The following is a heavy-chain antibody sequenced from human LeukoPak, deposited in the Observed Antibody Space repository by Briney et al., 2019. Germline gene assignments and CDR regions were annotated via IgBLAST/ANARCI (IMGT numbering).Heavy chain of an antibody. V-gene: IGHV4-34*01. CDR3: ARRLSQGPHTGIDY. D-gene: IGHD2/OR15-2a*01. CDR1: GGSFSGYY. J-gene: IGHJ4*02. CDR2: INHSGST. Sequence: SETLSLTCAVYGGSFSGYYWSWIRQPPRKGPEWIGEINHSGSTNYNPSLKSRVTISVDTSKNQFSLKLSSVTAADTAVYYCARRLSQGPHTGIDYWGQGTLVTVSS.